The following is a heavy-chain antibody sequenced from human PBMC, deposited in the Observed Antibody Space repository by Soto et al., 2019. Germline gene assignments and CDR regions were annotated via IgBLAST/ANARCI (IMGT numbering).Heavy chain of an antibody. V-gene: IGHV3-23*01. CDR2: ISGSGGST. CDR3: ANDTRNLGDYTGEVPESIHSGDYPYELDY. Sequence: GGSLRLSCAASGFTFSSYAMSWVRQAPGKGLEWVSAISGSGGSTYYADSVKGRFTISRDNSKNTLYLQMNSLGAEDTTVYYCANDTRNLGDYTGEVPESIHSGDYPYELDYWGQGTLVTVSS. J-gene: IGHJ4*02. D-gene: IGHD3-16*01. CDR1: GFTFSSYA.